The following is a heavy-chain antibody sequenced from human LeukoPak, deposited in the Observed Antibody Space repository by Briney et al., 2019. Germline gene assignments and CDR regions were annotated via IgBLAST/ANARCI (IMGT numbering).Heavy chain of an antibody. CDR1: GGSISSGSYY. J-gene: IGHJ5*02. CDR3: ARASPYL. Sequence: SETLSLTCTVSGGSISSGSYYWSWIRQPAGKGLEWIGRIYTSGSTNYNPSLKSRVTISVDTSKNQFSLKLSSVTAADTAVYYCARASPYLWGQGTLVTVSS. CDR2: IYTSGST. V-gene: IGHV4-61*02.